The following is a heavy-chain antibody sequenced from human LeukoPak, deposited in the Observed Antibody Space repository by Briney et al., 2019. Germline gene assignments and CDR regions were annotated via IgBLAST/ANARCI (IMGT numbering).Heavy chain of an antibody. CDR2: IYWDDDK. CDR3: AHDSEYRNWFDP. V-gene: IGHV2-5*02. CDR1: GFSLSTSGVG. D-gene: IGHD6-6*01. J-gene: IGHJ5*02. Sequence: SGPTLVKPTQTLTLTFTCSGFSLSTSGVGVGWIRQPPGKALEWLALIYWDDDKRYSPSLESRLPITKDTSKNQVVLTTTNMDPVDTATYCCAHDSEYRNWFDPWGQGTLVTVSS.